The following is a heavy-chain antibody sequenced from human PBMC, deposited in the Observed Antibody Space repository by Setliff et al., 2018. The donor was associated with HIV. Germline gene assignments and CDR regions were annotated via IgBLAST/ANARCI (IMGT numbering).Heavy chain of an antibody. V-gene: IGHV1-2*02. D-gene: IGHD3-22*01. CDR2: INVNNDAT. CDR1: GYTFTSHY. J-gene: IGHJ6*03. Sequence: ASVKVSCKASGYTFTSHYIHWVRQAPGQGLEWMGWINVNNDATNYAQKFQGRVTMTRDTSISTAYLELSRLRSDDTAVYYCARGMDDSSGYYYGYYDYYIDVWGKGTTVNGSS. CDR3: ARGMDDSSGYYYGYYDYYIDV.